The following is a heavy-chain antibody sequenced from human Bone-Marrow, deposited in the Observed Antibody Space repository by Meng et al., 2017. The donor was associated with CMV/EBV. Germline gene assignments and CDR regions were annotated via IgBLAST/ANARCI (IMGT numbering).Heavy chain of an antibody. CDR2: INHSGST. CDR3: ARTGRRGARMVRGVTKGFYY. Sequence: SETLSLTCAVYGGSFSGYYWSWIRQPPGKGLEWIGEINHSGSTNYNPSLKSRVTISVDTSKNQFSLKLSSVTAADTAVYYCARTGRRGARMVRGVTKGFYYWGQGTLVTVSS. D-gene: IGHD3-10*01. J-gene: IGHJ4*02. CDR1: GGSFSGYY. V-gene: IGHV4-34*01.